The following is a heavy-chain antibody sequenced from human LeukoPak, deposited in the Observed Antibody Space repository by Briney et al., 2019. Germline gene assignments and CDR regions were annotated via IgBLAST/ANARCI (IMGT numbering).Heavy chain of an antibody. J-gene: IGHJ5*02. D-gene: IGHD3-3*01. Sequence: HAGGSLRLSCAASGFTFSSYAMSWVRQAPWKGLEWVSAISGSGGSTYYADSVKGRFTISRDNSKNTLYLQMNSLRAEDTAVYYCAKRVFGVVTGNWFDPWGQGTLVTASS. CDR1: GFTFSSYA. CDR3: AKRVFGVVTGNWFDP. CDR2: ISGSGGST. V-gene: IGHV3-23*01.